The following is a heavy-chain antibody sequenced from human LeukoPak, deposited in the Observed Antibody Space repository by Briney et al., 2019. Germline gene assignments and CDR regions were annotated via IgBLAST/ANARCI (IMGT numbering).Heavy chain of an antibody. V-gene: IGHV3-23*01. J-gene: IGHJ4*02. D-gene: IGHD3-22*01. CDR3: AKASDCDSSGYYYEGKNYFDY. Sequence: GGSLRLSCAASGFTFSSYAMSWVRQAPGKGLEWVSAISGSGGSTYYADSVKGRFTISRDNSKNTLYLQMNSLRAEDTAVYYCAKASDCDSSGYYYEGKNYFDYWGQGTLVTVSS. CDR2: ISGSGGST. CDR1: GFTFSSYA.